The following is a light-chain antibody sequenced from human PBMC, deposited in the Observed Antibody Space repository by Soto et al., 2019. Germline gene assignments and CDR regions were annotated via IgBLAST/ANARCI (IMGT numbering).Light chain of an antibody. Sequence: DIQITQSPSSVSSCLGHRVTITCRASQGISSWLAWYQQKPGKAPKFLIYTASNLQSGVPSRFSVSGSGTDFTLTISSLQPEDFATYYCQQTNSFPHTFGGGTRLEIK. CDR1: QGISSW. CDR2: TAS. V-gene: IGKV1D-12*01. CDR3: QQTNSFPHT. J-gene: IGKJ5*01.